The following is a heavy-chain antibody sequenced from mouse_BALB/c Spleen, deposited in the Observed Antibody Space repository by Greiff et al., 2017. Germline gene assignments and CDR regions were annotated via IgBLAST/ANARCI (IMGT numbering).Heavy chain of an antibody. CDR3: APHYYSSSYGYFDV. D-gene: IGHD1-1*01. CDR1: GFNIKDTY. J-gene: IGHJ1*01. Sequence: VQLQQSGAELVKPWASVKLSCTASGFNIKDTYMHWVKQRPEQGLEWIGRIDPANGNTKYDPKFQGKATITADTSSNTAYLQLSSLTSEDTAVYYCAPHYYSSSYGYFDVWGAGTTVTVSS. V-gene: IGHV14-3*02. CDR2: IDPANGNT.